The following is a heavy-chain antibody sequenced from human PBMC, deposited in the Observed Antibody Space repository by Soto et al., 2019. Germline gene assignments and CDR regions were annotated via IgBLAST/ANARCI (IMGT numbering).Heavy chain of an antibody. CDR3: ARDKAVINAAIGMAY. D-gene: IGHD6-13*01. V-gene: IGHV1-69*04. CDR1: GGSFNSYT. Sequence: SVKVSCKASGGSFNSYTFNWVRQAPGQGLEWMGRITPFANIANYAQAFQDRVTISADTSATTVYMELRSLTSDDTAVYYCARDKAVINAAIGMAYWGQGTLVTVSS. CDR2: ITPFANIA. J-gene: IGHJ4*02.